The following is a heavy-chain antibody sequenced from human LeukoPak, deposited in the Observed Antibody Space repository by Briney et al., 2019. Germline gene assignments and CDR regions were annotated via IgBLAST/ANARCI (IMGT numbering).Heavy chain of an antibody. CDR1: GYTFTSYG. J-gene: IGHJ4*02. CDR2: ISAYNGNT. CDR3: ARVGAYYYDSSGYSDY. D-gene: IGHD3-22*01. V-gene: IGHV1-18*01. Sequence: ASVKVSCKASGYTFTSYGISWVRQAPGQGLEWMGLISAYNGNTNYAQKLQGRVTMTTDTSTSTAYMELRSLRSDDTAVYYCARVGAYYYDSSGYSDYWGQGTLVTVSS.